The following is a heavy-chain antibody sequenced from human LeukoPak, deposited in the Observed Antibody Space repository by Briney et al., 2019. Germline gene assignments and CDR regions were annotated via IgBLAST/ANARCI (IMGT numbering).Heavy chain of an antibody. V-gene: IGHV1-69*04. CDR2: IIPILGVA. D-gene: IGHD4-23*01. J-gene: IGHJ3*02. Sequence: GASVKVSCKASGGTFSSYAISWVRQAPGQGLEWMGRIIPILGVANYAQKFQGRVTITADKSTSTAYMELSSLRSEDTAVYYCARADGGSSIGDAFDIWGQGTMVTVSS. CDR1: GGTFSSYA. CDR3: ARADGGSSIGDAFDI.